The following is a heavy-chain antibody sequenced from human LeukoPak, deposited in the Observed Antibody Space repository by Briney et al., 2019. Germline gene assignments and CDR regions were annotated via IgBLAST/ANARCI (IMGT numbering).Heavy chain of an antibody. Sequence: GASVKVSCKASGGTFSSYAISWVRQAPGQGLEWMGGIIPIFSTANYAQKFQGRVTITTDESTSTAYMELSSLRSEDTAVYYCARDGEYSGSYYVDYWGQGTLVTVSS. CDR1: GGTFSSYA. CDR2: IIPIFSTA. CDR3: ARDGEYSGSYYVDY. J-gene: IGHJ4*02. D-gene: IGHD1-26*01. V-gene: IGHV1-69*05.